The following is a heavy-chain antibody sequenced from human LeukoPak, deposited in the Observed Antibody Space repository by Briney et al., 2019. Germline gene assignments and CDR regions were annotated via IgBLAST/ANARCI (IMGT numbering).Heavy chain of an antibody. Sequence: PGGSLRLSCAASGFTFSSYGMHWVRQAPGKGLEWVAVISYDGSNKYYADSVKGRFTISRDNSKNTLYLQMNSLRAEDTAVYYCAKDDYSNYKNYYYYYMDVWGKGTTVTVSS. CDR1: GFTFSSYG. CDR3: AKDDYSNYKNYYYYYMDV. CDR2: ISYDGSNK. D-gene: IGHD4-11*01. J-gene: IGHJ6*03. V-gene: IGHV3-30*18.